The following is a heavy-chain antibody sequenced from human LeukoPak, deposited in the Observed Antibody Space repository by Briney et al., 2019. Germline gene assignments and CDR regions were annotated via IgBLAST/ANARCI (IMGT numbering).Heavy chain of an antibody. J-gene: IGHJ4*02. CDR3: ARSGYYYYFDY. V-gene: IGHV1-69*13. CDR2: IIPIFGTA. CDR1: GGTFSSYA. D-gene: IGHD3-22*01. Sequence: ASVKVSCKASGGTFSSYAINWVRQAPGQGLEWMGGIIPIFGTANYAQKFQGRVTITADESTSTAYMERSSLRSEDTAVYYCARSGYYYYFDYWGQGTLVTVSS.